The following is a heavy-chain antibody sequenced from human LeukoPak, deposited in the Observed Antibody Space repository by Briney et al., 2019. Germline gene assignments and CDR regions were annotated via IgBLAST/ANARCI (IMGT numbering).Heavy chain of an antibody. CDR3: ARGRSGEYSSSWYVKQYYYYYMDV. J-gene: IGHJ6*03. Sequence: SETLSLTCAVYGGSFSGYYWSWIRQPPGKGLEWIGEINHSGITNYNPSLKSRVTISVDTSKNQFSLKLSSVTAADTAVYYCARGRSGEYSSSWYVKQYYYYYMDVWGKGTTVTVSS. CDR1: GGSFSGYY. D-gene: IGHD6-13*01. V-gene: IGHV4-34*01. CDR2: INHSGIT.